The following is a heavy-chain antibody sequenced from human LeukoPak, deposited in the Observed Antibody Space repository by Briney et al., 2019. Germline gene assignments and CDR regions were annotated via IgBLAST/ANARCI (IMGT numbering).Heavy chain of an antibody. CDR3: ARETLSSVPGISPLYY. Sequence: SETLFLTCTVSGGSISSSSYYWGWIRQPPGKGLEWIGSIYYSGSTYYNPSLKSRVTISVDTSKNQFSLKLSSVTAADTAVYYCARETLSSVPGISPLYYWGQGTLVTVSS. V-gene: IGHV4-39*07. CDR2: IYYSGST. J-gene: IGHJ4*02. CDR1: GGSISSSSYY. D-gene: IGHD1-14*01.